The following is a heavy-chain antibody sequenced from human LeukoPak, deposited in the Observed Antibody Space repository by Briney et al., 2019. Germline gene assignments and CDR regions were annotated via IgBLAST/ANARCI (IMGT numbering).Heavy chain of an antibody. D-gene: IGHD1-26*01. J-gene: IGHJ4*02. CDR2: LSVSGIST. V-gene: IGHV3-23*01. Sequence: GGSLRLSCAASGFTFSSYAMSWVRQAPGKGLEWVSALSVSGISTYYAESVQGRFTISRDNSKNTLFLQMNSLRADDTAIYYCAKDLVAKWELRAGFDYWGQGTLVTVSS. CDR1: GFTFSSYA. CDR3: AKDLVAKWELRAGFDY.